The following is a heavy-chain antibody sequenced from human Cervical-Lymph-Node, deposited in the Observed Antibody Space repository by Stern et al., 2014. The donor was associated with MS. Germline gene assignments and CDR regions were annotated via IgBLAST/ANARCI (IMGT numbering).Heavy chain of an antibody. Sequence: VQLLESGAEVKKPGASVKVSCKTSGYVFAGNYIHWVRQAPGQGLEWLGWINPNSGGTNYAQTFQGRVTLTKDTSIHSSFMAPRRLRSDDAALYFCARGHRYFDWIYIAFDYWGQGSLVTVS. D-gene: IGHD3-9*01. V-gene: IGHV1-2*02. CDR3: ARGHRYFDWIYIAFDY. CDR2: INPNSGGT. CDR1: GYVFAGNY. J-gene: IGHJ4*02.